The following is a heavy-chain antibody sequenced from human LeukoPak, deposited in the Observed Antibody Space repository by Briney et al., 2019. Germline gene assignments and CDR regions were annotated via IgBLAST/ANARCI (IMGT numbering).Heavy chain of an antibody. D-gene: IGHD2-2*03. V-gene: IGHV4-59*08. CDR2: IYYSGST. CDR3: ARHRGYCSSTSCSYNWFDP. J-gene: IGHJ5*02. Sequence: PSETLSLTCTVSGGSISSYYWTWIRQPPGKRLEWIGCIYYSGSTKYNPSLKSRVTMSVDTSKNRFSLKLSSVTAADTAVYYCARHRGYCSSTSCSYNWFDPWGQGTLVTVSS. CDR1: GGSISSYY.